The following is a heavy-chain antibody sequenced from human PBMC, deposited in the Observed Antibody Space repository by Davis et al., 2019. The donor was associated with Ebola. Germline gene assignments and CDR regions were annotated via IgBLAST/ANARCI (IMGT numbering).Heavy chain of an antibody. Sequence: ASVKVSCKASGYTFTSFGVSWVRQAPGQGLEWMGRIIPVVDTKDYAQKFQGRVTLTADKATNTAYMELSGLRFDDTAVYYCARGKWFDPWGQGTLVSVTS. J-gene: IGHJ5*02. V-gene: IGHV1-18*04. CDR1: GYTFTSFG. CDR3: ARGKWFDP. CDR2: IIPVVDTK.